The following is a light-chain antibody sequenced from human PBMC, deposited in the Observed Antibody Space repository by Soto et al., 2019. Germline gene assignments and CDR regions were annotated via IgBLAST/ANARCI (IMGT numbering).Light chain of an antibody. V-gene: IGKV1-5*01. CDR2: DAS. CDR1: QSINSW. CDR3: QQHNSFSIT. J-gene: IGKJ5*01. Sequence: DIQMTQSPSTLSASVGDRVTITCRASQSINSWLAWYQQKPGKAPNLLIYDASSLESGVPSRFSGSGSGTEFTLTISSLQPDDFATYYCQQHNSFSITFGQGTRLEIK.